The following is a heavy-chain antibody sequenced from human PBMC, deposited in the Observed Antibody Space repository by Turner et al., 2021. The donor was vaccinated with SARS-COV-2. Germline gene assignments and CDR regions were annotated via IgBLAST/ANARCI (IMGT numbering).Heavy chain of an antibody. CDR3: ARLMDTAMDYYGMDV. CDR2: IYDSVIT. J-gene: IGHJ6*02. CDR1: GGSISSSSYY. D-gene: IGHD5-18*01. V-gene: IGHV4-39*01. Sequence: QLQLQESGPGLVTPSETLSLTCTVSGGSISSSSYYWGWIRQPPGKGLEWIGNIYDSVITYYNPSLKSRVTISVDTSKNQFSLKLSSVTAADTAVYYCARLMDTAMDYYGMDVWGQGTTVTVSS.